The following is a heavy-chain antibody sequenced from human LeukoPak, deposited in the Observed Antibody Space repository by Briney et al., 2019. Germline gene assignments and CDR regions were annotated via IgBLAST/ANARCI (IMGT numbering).Heavy chain of an antibody. D-gene: IGHD1-20*01. J-gene: IGHJ4*02. V-gene: IGHV3-7*01. CDR2: IKEDGSEK. Sequence: GGSLRLSCAASGFTFSNFWMSWVRQGPGEGLEWVANIKEDGSEKYYVDSVKGRFTISRDNAKNSLYLQMSSLRPEDTAVYYCVPLNWNPPGDFDRWXXGTLVTVSS. CDR1: GFTFSNFW. CDR3: VPLNWNPPGDFDR.